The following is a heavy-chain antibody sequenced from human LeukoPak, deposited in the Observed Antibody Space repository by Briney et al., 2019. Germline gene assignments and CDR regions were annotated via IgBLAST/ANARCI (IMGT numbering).Heavy chain of an antibody. CDR2: IYISGSTSGST. D-gene: IGHD3-3*01. V-gene: IGHV4-4*07. CDR3: ATNLEWLPPQDY. J-gene: IGHJ4*02. CDR1: GGSISNYY. Sequence: SETLSLTCTVSGGSISNYYWSWIRQPAGKGLEWIGRIYISGSTSGSTDYNPSLKSRVTMSVDTSRNQFSLKVNSVTAADTAVYYCATNLEWLPPQDYWGQGTLVTVSS.